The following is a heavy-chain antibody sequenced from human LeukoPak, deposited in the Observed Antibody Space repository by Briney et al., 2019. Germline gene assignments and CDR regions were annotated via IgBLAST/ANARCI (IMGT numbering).Heavy chain of an antibody. V-gene: IGHV4-34*01. CDR3: ARGRARMTRAYFDY. CDR2: IDHSGST. CDR1: GGSFSGYY. Sequence: SETLSLTCAVYGGSFSGYYWSWIRQPPGKGLEWIGEIDHSGSTNYNPSLKSRVTISVDTSKNQFSLKLSSVTAADTAVYYCARGRARMTRAYFDYWGQGTLVTVSS. D-gene: IGHD5-12*01. J-gene: IGHJ4*02.